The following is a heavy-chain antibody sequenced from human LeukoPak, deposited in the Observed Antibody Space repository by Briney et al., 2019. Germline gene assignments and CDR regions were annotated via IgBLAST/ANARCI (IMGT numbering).Heavy chain of an antibody. CDR3: ARDRYPVGTSDY. CDR1: GFTFSAYY. J-gene: IGHJ4*02. D-gene: IGHD2-2*01. CDR2: ISSSGSTI. V-gene: IGHV3-11*04. Sequence: GGSLRLSCAASGFTFSAYYMSWVRQAPGKGLEWVSYISSSGSTIYYADSVKGRFTISRDNAKNSLYLQMNSLRAEDTAVYYCARDRYPVGTSDYWGQGTLVTVSS.